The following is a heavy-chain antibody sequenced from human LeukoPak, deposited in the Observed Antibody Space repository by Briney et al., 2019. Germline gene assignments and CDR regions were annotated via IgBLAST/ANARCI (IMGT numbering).Heavy chain of an antibody. V-gene: IGHV3-7*01. J-gene: IGHJ4*02. CDR1: GFTFSSYW. CDR2: IKQDGSEK. Sequence: PGGSLRLSRAASGFTFSSYWMSWVRQAPGKGLEWVANIKQDGSEKYYVDSVKGRFTISRDNAKNSLYLQMNSLRAEDTAVYYCASFGGVIAPFDYWGQGTLVTVSS. D-gene: IGHD3-16*02. CDR3: ASFGGVIAPFDY.